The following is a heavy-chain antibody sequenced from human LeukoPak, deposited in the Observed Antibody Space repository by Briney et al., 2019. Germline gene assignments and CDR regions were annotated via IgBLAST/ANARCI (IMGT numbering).Heavy chain of an antibody. CDR2: IYYSGST. V-gene: IGHV4-59*01. Sequence: SETLSLTCTVSGGSISSYYWSWIRQPPGKGLEWIGYIYYSGSTNYNPSLKSRVTISVDTSKNQFSLKLSSVTAADTAVYYCARLSFLSESGYSSSWSHYYYYYMDVWGKGTTVTVSS. D-gene: IGHD6-13*01. CDR3: ARLSFLSESGYSSSWSHYYYYYMDV. CDR1: GGSISSYY. J-gene: IGHJ6*03.